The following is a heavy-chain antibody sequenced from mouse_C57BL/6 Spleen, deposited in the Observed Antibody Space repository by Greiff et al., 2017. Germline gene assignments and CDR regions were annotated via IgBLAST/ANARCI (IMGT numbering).Heavy chain of an antibody. Sequence: EVNVVESGGGLVKPGGSLKLSCAASGFTFSDYGMHWVRQAPEKGLEWVAYISSGSSTIYYADTVKGRFTISRDNAKNTLFLQMTSLRSEDTAMYYCARDDYFYYYAMDYWGQGTSVTVSS. V-gene: IGHV5-17*01. CDR1: GFTFSDYG. CDR3: ARDDYFYYYAMDY. D-gene: IGHD2-4*01. J-gene: IGHJ4*01. CDR2: ISSGSSTI.